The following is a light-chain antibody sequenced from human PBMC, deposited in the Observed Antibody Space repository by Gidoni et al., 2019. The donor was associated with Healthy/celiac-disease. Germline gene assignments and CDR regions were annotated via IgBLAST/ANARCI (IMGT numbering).Light chain of an antibody. V-gene: IGKV3-11*01. Sequence: EIVLTQSPATLSLSPGERATRSCRASQSVSSYLAWYQQKPGPAPRLLIYYASNRATGIPARFSGSGSGTDFTLTISSLEPEDFAVYYCQQRSNWPELTFGGGTKVEIK. CDR2: YAS. CDR3: QQRSNWPELT. CDR1: QSVSSY. J-gene: IGKJ4*01.